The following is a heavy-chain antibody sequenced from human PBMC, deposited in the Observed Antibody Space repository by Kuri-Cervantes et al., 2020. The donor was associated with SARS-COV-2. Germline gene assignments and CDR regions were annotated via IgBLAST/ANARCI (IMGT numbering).Heavy chain of an antibody. Sequence: GGSLRLSCAASGFTFSSYSMNWVRQAPGKGLEWVSSISSSSSYIYYADSVKGRFTISRDNAKNSLYLQMNSLRAEDTAVYYCARHQTYYDILTGYAFDYWGQGNLVTVSS. CDR3: ARHQTYYDILTGYAFDY. CDR2: ISSSSSYI. V-gene: IGHV3-21*03. J-gene: IGHJ4*02. D-gene: IGHD3-9*01. CDR1: GFTFSSYS.